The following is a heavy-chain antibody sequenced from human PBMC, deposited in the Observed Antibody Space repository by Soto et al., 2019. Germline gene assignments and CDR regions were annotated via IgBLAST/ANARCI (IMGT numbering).Heavy chain of an antibody. J-gene: IGHJ4*02. CDR2: ISYDGSNK. V-gene: IGHV3-30-3*01. CDR3: ARDFSRQSHGWPSYFEY. Sequence: HPGGSLRLSCSASGFTFSSYAMHWVRQAPGKGLEWVAVISYDGSNKYYADSVKGRFTISRDNSKNTLYLQMNSLRAEDTAVYYCARDFSRQSHGWPSYFEYWGQGTLVTVSS. CDR1: GFTFSSYA. D-gene: IGHD6-19*01.